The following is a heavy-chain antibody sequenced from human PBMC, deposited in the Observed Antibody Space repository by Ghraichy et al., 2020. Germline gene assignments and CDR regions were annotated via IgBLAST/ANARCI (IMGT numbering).Heavy chain of an antibody. CDR3: ARGGNDFWSGYPSYFDY. J-gene: IGHJ4*02. V-gene: IGHV4-59*01. CDR1: GGSISTYY. D-gene: IGHD3-3*01. Sequence: SETLSLTCTVSGGSISTYYWSWIRQPPGKGLELVGYIYYSGSTNYNPSLKSRVTMSLDTSKNQLSLKLASVTAADTAVYFCARGGNDFWSGYPSYFDYWGQGTLVTVSS. CDR2: IYYSGST.